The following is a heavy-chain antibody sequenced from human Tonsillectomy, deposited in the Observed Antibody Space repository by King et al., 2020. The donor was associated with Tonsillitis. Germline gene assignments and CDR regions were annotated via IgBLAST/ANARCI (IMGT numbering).Heavy chain of an antibody. V-gene: IGHV3-30-3*01. D-gene: IGHD2-2*01. Sequence: VQLVESGGGVVQPGRSLRLSCAASGFTFSSSAMHWVRQAPGKGLEWVALLSYDGSTKYYADSVKGRFTISRENSKNTLYLQMNSLRPEDTALYYCARDYASASDFAFEYWGQGILVTVSS. CDR3: ARDYASASDFAFEY. J-gene: IGHJ4*02. CDR2: LSYDGSTK. CDR1: GFTFSSSA.